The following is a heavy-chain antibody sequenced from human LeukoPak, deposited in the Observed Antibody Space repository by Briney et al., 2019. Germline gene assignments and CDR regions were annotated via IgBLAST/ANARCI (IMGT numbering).Heavy chain of an antibody. V-gene: IGHV3-30-3*01. CDR2: ISYDGSNK. J-gene: IGHJ4*02. CDR3: ARETVPYSGYAGGFDY. D-gene: IGHD5-12*01. CDR1: GFTFSSYA. Sequence: GRSLRLSCAASGFTFSSYAMHWVRQAPGKGLEWVAVISYDGSNKYYADSVKGRFTISRDNSKNTLYLQMNSLRAEDTAVYYCARETVPYSGYAGGFDYWGQGTLVTVSS.